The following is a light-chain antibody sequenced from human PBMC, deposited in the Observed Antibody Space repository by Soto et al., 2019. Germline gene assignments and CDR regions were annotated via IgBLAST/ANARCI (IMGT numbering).Light chain of an antibody. J-gene: IGKJ5*01. Sequence: IQLTQSPASLSSSVGDRVTITCRASQDIAIYLAWYQQKPGEAPKLLIYAASTLQTGVPSRFSGSGSGTDFTLTISSLQPEDFATYYCQQLDSYPITVGQGTRLEIK. CDR1: QDIAIY. CDR2: AAS. V-gene: IGKV1-9*01. CDR3: QQLDSYPIT.